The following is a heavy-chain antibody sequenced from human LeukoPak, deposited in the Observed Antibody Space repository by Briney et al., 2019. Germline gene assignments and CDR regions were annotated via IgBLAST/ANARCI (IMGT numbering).Heavy chain of an antibody. CDR3: ARDPAVAGYLDY. D-gene: IGHD6-19*01. CDR2: IIPIFGTA. J-gene: IGHJ4*02. V-gene: IGHV1-69*13. CDR1: GYTFTSYW. Sequence: SVKVSCKASGYTFTSYWIQWVRQAPGQGLEWMGGIIPIFGTANYAQKFQGRVMITADESTSTACMELSSLRSEDTAVYYCARDPAVAGYLDYWGQGTLVTVSS.